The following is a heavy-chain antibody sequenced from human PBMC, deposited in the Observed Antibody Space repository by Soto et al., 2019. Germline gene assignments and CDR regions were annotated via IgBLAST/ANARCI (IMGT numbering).Heavy chain of an antibody. Sequence: SGTLDLTRAFSGGTISSYDWGGIRQPAGKGLAWIGRIYTSGSTNYNPYLKSRVTMSVDTSKNQFSLKLSSVTAADTGLYYCARVVTSHCYETKCRPGHSDLDVWDQGTTVTVSS. D-gene: IGHD3-16*01. CDR2: IYTSGST. CDR1: GGTISSYD. J-gene: IGHJ6*02. V-gene: IGHV4-4*07. CDR3: ARVVTSHCYETKCRPGHSDLDV.